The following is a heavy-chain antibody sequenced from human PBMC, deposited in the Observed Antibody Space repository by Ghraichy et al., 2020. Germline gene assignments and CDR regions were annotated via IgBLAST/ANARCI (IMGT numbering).Heavy chain of an antibody. CDR1: GYSISSGYY. Sequence: SETLSLTCAVSGYSISSGYYWGWIRQPPGKGLEWIGSIYHSGSTYYNPSLKSRVTISVDTSKNQFSLKLSSVTAADTAVYYCASVTRDYGGNSPFDYWGQGTLVTVSS. J-gene: IGHJ4*02. CDR3: ASVTRDYGGNSPFDY. D-gene: IGHD4-23*01. V-gene: IGHV4-38-2*01. CDR2: IYHSGST.